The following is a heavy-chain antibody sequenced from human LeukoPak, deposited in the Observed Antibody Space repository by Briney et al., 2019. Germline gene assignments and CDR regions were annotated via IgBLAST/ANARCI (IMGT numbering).Heavy chain of an antibody. CDR1: GGTFSSYA. D-gene: IGHD6-13*01. CDR2: IIPIFGTA. CDR3: ARGIAADYWYFDL. Sequence: GASVKVSCKASGGTFSSYAISWVRHAPGQGLEWMGGIIPIFGTANYAQKFQGRVTITTDESTSTAYMELSSLRSEDTAVYYCARGIAADYWYFDLWGRGTLVTVSS. V-gene: IGHV1-69*05. J-gene: IGHJ2*01.